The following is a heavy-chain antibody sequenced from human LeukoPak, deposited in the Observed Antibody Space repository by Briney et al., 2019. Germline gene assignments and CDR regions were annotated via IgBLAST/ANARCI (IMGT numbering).Heavy chain of an antibody. Sequence: SQTLSLTCAVSGGSISSGGYSWSWIRQPPGKGLEWIGYIYHSGSTYYNPSLKSRVTISVDRSKNQFSLKLSSVTAADTAVYYCARARDGYNVIDYWGQGTLVTVSS. CDR1: GGSISSGGYS. J-gene: IGHJ4*02. D-gene: IGHD5-24*01. V-gene: IGHV4-30-2*01. CDR3: ARARDGYNVIDY. CDR2: IYHSGST.